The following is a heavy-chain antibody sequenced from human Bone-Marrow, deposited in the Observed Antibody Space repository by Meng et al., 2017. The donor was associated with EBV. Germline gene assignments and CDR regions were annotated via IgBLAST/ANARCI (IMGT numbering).Heavy chain of an antibody. CDR2: KKPNCCNK. CDR3: ARGSDYGDYQPFGY. Sequence: VRSGTKSKTLASSVTISGKTLGNTFASCNWNWERQARGQGRVWRGWKKPNCCNKDYAHKIKGRATMTRNTSISTSYKELCSLRSEDTAVYYCARGSDYGDYQPFGYWGQGTLVTVSS. V-gene: IGHV1-8*01. J-gene: IGHJ4*02. D-gene: IGHD4-17*01. CDR1: GNTFASCN.